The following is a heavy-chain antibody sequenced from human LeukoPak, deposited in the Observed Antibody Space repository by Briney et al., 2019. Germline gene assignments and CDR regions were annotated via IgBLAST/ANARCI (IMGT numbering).Heavy chain of an antibody. CDR2: IYYSGST. CDR3: ARVTTMATGYFDY. V-gene: IGHV4-59*01. CDR1: GGSISSYY. D-gene: IGHD3-10*01. Sequence: PSEALSLTCTASGGSISSYYWSWIRQPPGKGLEWIGYIYYSGSTNYNPSLKSRVTISVDMSKNQFSLKLSSMTAADTAIYYCARVTTMATGYFDYWGQGTLVTVSS. J-gene: IGHJ4*02.